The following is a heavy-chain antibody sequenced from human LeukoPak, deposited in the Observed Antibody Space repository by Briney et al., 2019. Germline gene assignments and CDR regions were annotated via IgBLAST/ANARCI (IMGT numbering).Heavy chain of an antibody. CDR3: ATRFLVPTYYFDY. J-gene: IGHJ4*02. CDR2: IYYSGST. Sequence: SETLSLTCTVSGGSISSSSYYWGWIRQPPGKGLEWIGSIYYSGSTYYNPSLKSRVTISVDTSKNQFSLKLSSVTAADTAVYYCATRFLVPTYYFDYWAQGTLVTVSS. V-gene: IGHV4-39*01. D-gene: IGHD3-3*01. CDR1: GGSISSSSYY.